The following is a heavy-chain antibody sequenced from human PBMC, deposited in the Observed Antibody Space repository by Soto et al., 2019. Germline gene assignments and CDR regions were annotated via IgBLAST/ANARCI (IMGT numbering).Heavy chain of an antibody. J-gene: IGHJ5*02. V-gene: IGHV4-39*01. CDR1: GGSISSGSSY. D-gene: IGHD3-10*01. Sequence: SETLSLTCSVAGGSISSGSSYWGWIRQPPGKGLEWIGSVHYRGNTYYNPSLKNRVTISVDTYRDQISLRRSSWHAADTAVYFCARHSRDYYSRSGSYYTGREKYNWFDPWGQGTLVTVSS. CDR2: VHYRGNT. CDR3: ARHSRDYYSRSGSYYTGREKYNWFDP.